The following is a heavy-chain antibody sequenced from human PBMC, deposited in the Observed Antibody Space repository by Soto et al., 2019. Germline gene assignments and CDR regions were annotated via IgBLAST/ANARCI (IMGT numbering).Heavy chain of an antibody. CDR2: IWFDGSNE. Sequence: GGSLRLSCAASGFTFKSYGMHWVRQAPGKGLEWVAVIWFDGSNEFYADSVKGRFTISRDNSKNTLYLQMNSLRAEDTAVYYCARERVDFWSGYYTGLVYWGQGTLVTVSS. CDR1: GFTFKSYG. J-gene: IGHJ4*02. D-gene: IGHD3-3*01. CDR3: ARERVDFWSGYYTGLVY. V-gene: IGHV3-33*01.